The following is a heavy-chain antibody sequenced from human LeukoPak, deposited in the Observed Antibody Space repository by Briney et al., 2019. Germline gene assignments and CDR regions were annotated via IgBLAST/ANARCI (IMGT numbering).Heavy chain of an antibody. CDR1: GFTFSAYA. D-gene: IGHD3-22*01. V-gene: IGHV3-23*01. Sequence: GGSLRLSCATSGFTFSAYAMSWVRQAPGKGLEWVSGFSGTFTTHYADSVEGRFTISRDTSKNTLYLEMNSLRAEDTAVYYCARDRWSIVALDYWGQGTLVTVSS. CDR3: ARDRWSIVALDY. CDR2: FSGTFTT. J-gene: IGHJ4*02.